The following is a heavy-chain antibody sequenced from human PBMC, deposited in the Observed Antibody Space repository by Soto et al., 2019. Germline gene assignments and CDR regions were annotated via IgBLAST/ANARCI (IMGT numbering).Heavy chain of an antibody. V-gene: IGHV5-51*01. CDR3: ALSCTCQTYYYSGMAV. J-gene: IGHJ6*02. CDR1: GYSFTSYW. D-gene: IGHD2-2*01. Sequence: RGESLKISCKGSGYSFTSYWIGWVRQMPGKGLEWMGIIYPGDSDTRYSPSFQGQVTISADKSISTAYLQWSSLKASNTAMYYCALSCTCQTYYYSGMAVWGQGTTVAASS. CDR2: IYPGDSDT.